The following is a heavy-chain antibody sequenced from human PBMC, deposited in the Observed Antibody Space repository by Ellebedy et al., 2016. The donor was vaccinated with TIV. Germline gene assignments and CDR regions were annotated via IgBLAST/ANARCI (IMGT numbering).Heavy chain of an antibody. CDR1: DFSFSWHW. CDR2: INNDGTAT. CDR3: ARRSSGYCVGVKCTTDFDY. V-gene: IGHV3-74*01. Sequence: GGSLRLXCAASDFSFSWHWMHWVRQGPGKGLVWVSRINNDGTATTYADSVKGRFTISRDNTKNTLYLQMNSLRAEDTGVYYCARRSSGYCVGVKCTTDFDYWGQGTLVTVSS. J-gene: IGHJ4*02. D-gene: IGHD2-2*03.